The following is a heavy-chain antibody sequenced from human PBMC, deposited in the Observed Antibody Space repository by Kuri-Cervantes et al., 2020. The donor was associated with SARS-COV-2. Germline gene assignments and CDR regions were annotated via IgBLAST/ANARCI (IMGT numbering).Heavy chain of an antibody. D-gene: IGHD7-27*01. J-gene: IGHJ4*02. CDR2: ISGSGGST. CDR1: GFTFSSYA. Sequence: LSLTCAASGFTFSSYAMSWVRQAPGKGLEWVSAISGSGGSTYYADSVKGRFAISRDNSKNTLYLQMNSLRAEDTAVYYCTTDKDWGLGYWGQGTLVTVSS. CDR3: TTDKDWGLGY. V-gene: IGHV3-23*01.